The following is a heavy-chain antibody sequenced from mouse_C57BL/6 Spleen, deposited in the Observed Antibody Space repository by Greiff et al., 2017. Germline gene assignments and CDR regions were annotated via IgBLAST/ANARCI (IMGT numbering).Heavy chain of an antibody. CDR1: GYTFTSYW. J-gene: IGHJ3*01. CDR2: IYPSDSET. Sequence: QVQLKQPGAELVRPGSSVKLSCKASGYTFTSYWMAWVKQRPGQGLEWIGNIYPSDSETHYNQKFKDKATLTVDKSSSTAYMQLSSLTSEDSAVYYCARGGINDGYYAFAYWGQGTLVTVSA. D-gene: IGHD2-3*01. CDR3: ARGGINDGYYAFAY. V-gene: IGHV1-61*01.